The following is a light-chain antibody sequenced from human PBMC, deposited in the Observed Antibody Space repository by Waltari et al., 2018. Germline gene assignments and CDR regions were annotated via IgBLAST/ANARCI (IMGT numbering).Light chain of an antibody. J-gene: IGKJ2*01. CDR3: QQYGSSPYT. Sequence: ELVLTQSPGTLSLSPGERATLSCRASQSFSSSSLAWYQQKPGQAPRLLIYGASSRATGIPDRFSGSGSGTDFTLTISRLEPEDFAVYYCQQYGSSPYTFGQGTKLEIK. V-gene: IGKV3-20*01. CDR2: GAS. CDR1: QSFSSSS.